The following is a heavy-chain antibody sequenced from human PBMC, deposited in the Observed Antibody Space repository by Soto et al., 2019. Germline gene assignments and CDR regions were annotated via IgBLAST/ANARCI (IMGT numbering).Heavy chain of an antibody. V-gene: IGHV1-8*01. CDR1: GYTFTSYD. CDR2: MNPNSGNT. D-gene: IGHD6-19*01. J-gene: IGHJ4*02. CDR3: AKVGSGWYQTDY. Sequence: QVQLVQSGAEVKKPGASVKVSCKASGYTFTSYDINWVRQATGQGLEWMGWMNPNSGNTGYAQKVHGRVTMTRNTSISTAYMELSSLRSEDTAVYYCAKVGSGWYQTDYWGQGTLVTVSS.